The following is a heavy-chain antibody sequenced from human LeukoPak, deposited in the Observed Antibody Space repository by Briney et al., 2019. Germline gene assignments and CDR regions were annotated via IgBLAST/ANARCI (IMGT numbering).Heavy chain of an antibody. J-gene: IGHJ4*02. CDR2: INPDSGGT. CDR3: ARDLGDTYGSVGDFDY. CDR1: GYTFTSYA. Sequence: ASVKASCKASGYTFTSYAMNWVRQAPGQGLEWMGWINPDSGGTIHAQNFQGRVTMTRDTSISTAYMELSSLRSDDTAVYYCARDLGDTYGSVGDFDYWGQGTLVTVSS. V-gene: IGHV1-2*02. D-gene: IGHD3-10*01.